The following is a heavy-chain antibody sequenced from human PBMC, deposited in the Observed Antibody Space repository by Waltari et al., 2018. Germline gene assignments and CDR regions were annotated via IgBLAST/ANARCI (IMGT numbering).Heavy chain of an antibody. J-gene: IGHJ4*02. V-gene: IGHV3-7*01. CDR2: KKQDGSEE. CDR3: GRALTSSWARYYFDH. CDR1: GFTLRTYW. D-gene: IGHD6-13*01. Sequence: EVQLVESGGGLVQPGGSLRLSCAASGFTLRTYWMSWVRQAPGKGLEWVATKKQDGSEEYYWDSGTVRLTLSRDKAENSLYLQMNRVRAEDTAVYYCGRALTSSWARYYFDHWGQGTLVTVSS.